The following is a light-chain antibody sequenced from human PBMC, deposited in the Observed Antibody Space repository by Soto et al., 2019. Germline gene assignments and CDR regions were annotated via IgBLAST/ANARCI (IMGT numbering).Light chain of an antibody. CDR1: QGINSY. J-gene: IGKJ4*01. V-gene: IGKV1-8*01. CDR3: QQYYSYPLT. CDR2: AAS. Sequence: AIRMTQSPSSFSASTGDRVTITCRASQGINSYLAWYQQKPGKAPKLLIYAASTLQSGVSSRFSGNGSGTDFTLTISCLQSEDFATYYCQQYYSYPLTFGGATKVDIK.